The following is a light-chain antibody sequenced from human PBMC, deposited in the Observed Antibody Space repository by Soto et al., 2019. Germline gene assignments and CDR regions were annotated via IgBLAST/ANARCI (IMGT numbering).Light chain of an antibody. CDR3: ASWDGSLNGWL. V-gene: IGLV1-44*01. Sequence: QSVLTQPPSVSGTPGLRVNISCSGGISNIGKDTVNWYQQLPGTAPKLLIYTNNQRPSGVPDRFSGSKSGTSASLAISGLQSEDEAVYYCASWDGSLNGWLFGGGTKLTVL. J-gene: IGLJ3*02. CDR2: TNN. CDR1: ISNIGKDT.